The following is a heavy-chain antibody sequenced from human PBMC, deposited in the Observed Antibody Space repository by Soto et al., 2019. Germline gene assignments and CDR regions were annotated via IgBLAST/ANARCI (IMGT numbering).Heavy chain of an antibody. CDR2: ISYDGSNK. V-gene: IGHV3-30-3*01. J-gene: IGHJ4*02. D-gene: IGHD3-22*01. Sequence: PGGSLRLSCAASGFTFSSYAMHWVRQAPGKGLEWVAVISYDGSNKYYADSVKGRFTISRDNSKNTLYLQMNSLRAEDTAVYYCARSSGYYYDFDYWGQGTLVTVSS. CDR3: ARSSGYYYDFDY. CDR1: GFTFSSYA.